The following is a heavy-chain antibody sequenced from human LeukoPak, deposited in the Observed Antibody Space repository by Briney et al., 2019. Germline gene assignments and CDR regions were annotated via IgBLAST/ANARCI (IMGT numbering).Heavy chain of an antibody. V-gene: IGHV3-48*01. J-gene: IGHJ4*02. Sequence: PGGSLRLSCAASGFTFRDYSMNWVRQAPGKGPECVSYISPTSSNIFYVDSVKGRFTISRDNSKNTLYLQMNSLRAEDTAVYYCLRETSNFDWSSFDYWGQGTLVTVSS. CDR1: GFTFRDYS. CDR3: LRETSNFDWSSFDY. CDR2: ISPTSSNI. D-gene: IGHD3-9*01.